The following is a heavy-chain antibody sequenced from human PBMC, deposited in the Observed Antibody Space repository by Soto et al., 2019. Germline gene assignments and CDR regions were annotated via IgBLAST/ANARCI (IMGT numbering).Heavy chain of an antibody. V-gene: IGHV3-33*01. CDR1: GFTFSSYG. CDR2: IWYDGSNK. J-gene: IGHJ4*02. CDR3: AREGIAAAEYYFDY. D-gene: IGHD6-13*01. Sequence: QVQLVESGGGVVQPGRSLRLSCAASGFTFSSYGMHWVRQAPGKGLEWVAVIWYDGSNKHYADSVKGRFTISRDNSKNTLYLQMNSLRAEDTAVYYCAREGIAAAEYYFDYWGQGTLVTVSS.